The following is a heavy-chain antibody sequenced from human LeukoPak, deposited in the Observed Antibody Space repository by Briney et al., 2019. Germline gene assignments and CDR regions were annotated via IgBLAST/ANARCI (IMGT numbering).Heavy chain of an antibody. CDR1: GFMFDDYA. V-gene: IGHV3-9*03. Sequence: PGGSLRLSCAASGFMFDDYAMHWVRQAPGKGLEWVSGISWNSGSIGYADSVKGRFTISRDNAKNSLYLQMNSLRAEDMALYYCTRGDYDSSGYTGGFDYWGQGTLVTVPS. CDR3: TRGDYDSSGYTGGFDY. CDR2: ISWNSGSI. J-gene: IGHJ4*02. D-gene: IGHD3-22*01.